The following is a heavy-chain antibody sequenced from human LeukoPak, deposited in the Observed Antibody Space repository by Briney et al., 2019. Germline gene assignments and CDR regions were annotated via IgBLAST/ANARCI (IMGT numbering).Heavy chain of an antibody. Sequence: PGGSLRLSCAASGFTFSSYAMSWVRQAPGKGLEWVSAISGSGGSTYYADSVKGRFAISRDNSKNTLYLQMNSLRAEDTAVYYCAKTYDFWSGYPEDYWGQGTLVTVSS. CDR2: ISGSGGST. V-gene: IGHV3-23*01. CDR3: AKTYDFWSGYPEDY. D-gene: IGHD3-3*01. J-gene: IGHJ4*02. CDR1: GFTFSSYA.